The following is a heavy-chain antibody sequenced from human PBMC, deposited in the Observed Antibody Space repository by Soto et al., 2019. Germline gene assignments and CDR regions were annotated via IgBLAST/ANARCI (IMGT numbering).Heavy chain of an antibody. J-gene: IGHJ3*02. Sequence: GGSLRLSCAASGSTVSSNYMRWVRQVPGKGLEWVTVIYSGGTTDYADSVKGRFTISRDDSKNTVYLQMNSLRVEDTAVYYCARSRDFGAFDIWGQGTMVTVSS. CDR3: ARSRDFGAFDI. V-gene: IGHV3-53*01. D-gene: IGHD3-10*01. CDR1: GSTVSSNY. CDR2: IYSGGTT.